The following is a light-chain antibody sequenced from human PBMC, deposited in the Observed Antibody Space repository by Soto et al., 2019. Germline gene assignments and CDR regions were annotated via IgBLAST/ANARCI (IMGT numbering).Light chain of an antibody. V-gene: IGKV3D-15*01. CDR2: DIF. CDR3: QQYNSWPLT. J-gene: IGKJ4*01. Sequence: EIVMTQSPATLSVSPGERATLSCRASQSVGSDLACYQQKPGQAPRLVIYDIFTRTTGGPTSIRSSGSRTEFTITISLLQSEYFAVYYCQQYNSWPLTFGGGTKVEIK. CDR1: QSVGSD.